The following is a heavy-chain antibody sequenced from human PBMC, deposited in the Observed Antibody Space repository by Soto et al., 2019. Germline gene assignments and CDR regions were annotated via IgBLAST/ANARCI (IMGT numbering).Heavy chain of an antibody. V-gene: IGHV4-4*02. J-gene: IGHJ4*02. CDR2: IYHSGST. CDR1: GGSSSSSNW. CDR3: ARGIAASAQGYYFAY. D-gene: IGHD6-13*01. Sequence: QVQLQESGPGLVKPSGTLSLTCAFAGGSSSSSNWWSWVLQPQVQGLEWIGEIYHSGSTNYNPSLKRRVTISVDKSKNQYALKLSSVTAADTAVYYCARGIAASAQGYYFAYWGQGTLVTVSS.